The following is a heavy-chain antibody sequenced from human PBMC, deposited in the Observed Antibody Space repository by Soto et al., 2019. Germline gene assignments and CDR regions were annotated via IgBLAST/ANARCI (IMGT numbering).Heavy chain of an antibody. Sequence: GGSLRLSCTASGFTFGDYAMSWFRQAPGKGLEWVGFIRSKAYGGTTEYAASVKGRFTISRDDSKSIAYLQMNSLKTEDTAVYYCTRAKMLWDYIWGSYRYGDFDYWGQGTLVTVSS. V-gene: IGHV3-49*03. CDR3: TRAKMLWDYIWGSYRYGDFDY. D-gene: IGHD3-16*02. J-gene: IGHJ4*02. CDR2: IRSKAYGGTT. CDR1: GFTFGDYA.